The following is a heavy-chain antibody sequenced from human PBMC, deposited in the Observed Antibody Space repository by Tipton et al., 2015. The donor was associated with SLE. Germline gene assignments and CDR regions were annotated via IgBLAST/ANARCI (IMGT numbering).Heavy chain of an antibody. CDR3: ARVDYEIAASLDY. CDR2: IYHSGST. CDR1: GYSISSGFY. J-gene: IGHJ4*02. Sequence: LRLSCDVSGYSISSGFYWGWIRQPPGKGLEWIGNIYHSGSTYYSPSYNPSLKSRVTISVDTSNNQFSLRLSSVTAADTAVYFCARVDYEIAASLDYWGQGTLVTVSS. D-gene: IGHD3-22*01. V-gene: IGHV4-38-2*01.